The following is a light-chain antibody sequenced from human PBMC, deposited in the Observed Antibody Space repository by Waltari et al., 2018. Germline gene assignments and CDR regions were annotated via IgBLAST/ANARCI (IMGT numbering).Light chain of an antibody. V-gene: IGKV1-5*03. CDR2: KAF. CDR3: QQYNTFSVT. CDR1: QSISDW. J-gene: IGKJ4*01. Sequence: DIQMTQSPSPLSASVGDRITITCRASQSISDWLAWYQQKPGKAPKVLIYKAFTLESGVPSRFSGSGFGTEFTLTISSLQPDDFATYYCQQYNTFSVTFGGGTKVEIK.